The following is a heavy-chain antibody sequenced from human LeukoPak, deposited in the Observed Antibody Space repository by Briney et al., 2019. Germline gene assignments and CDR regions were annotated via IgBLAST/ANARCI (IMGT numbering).Heavy chain of an antibody. V-gene: IGHV4-61*08. CDR1: GGSISSGDYY. CDR3: ARGRCVGSTNCYYFDS. D-gene: IGHD2-2*01. J-gene: IGHJ4*02. CDR2: IYYSGST. Sequence: SETLSLTCTVSGGSISSGDYYWSWIRQPPGKGLEWIGYIYYSGSTNYNPSLKSRVTISVDTSKNQFSLKLSSVTAADTAVYYCARGRCVGSTNCYYFDSWGQGTLVTVSS.